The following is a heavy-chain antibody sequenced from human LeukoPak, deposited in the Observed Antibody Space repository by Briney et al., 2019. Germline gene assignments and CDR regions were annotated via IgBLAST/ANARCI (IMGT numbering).Heavy chain of an antibody. CDR3: AREDYGGNSGTYFDY. J-gene: IGHJ4*02. V-gene: IGHV6-1*01. D-gene: IGHD4-23*01. Sequence: SQTLSLTCAISGDSVSSSSAAWNWIRQSPSGGLEWLGRTYYRSKWYNEYAASVRSRITINPDTSKNQFSLQLSSVTPEDTAIYYCAREDYGGNSGTYFDYWGQGTLVTVSS. CDR2: TYYRSKWYN. CDR1: GDSVSSSSAA.